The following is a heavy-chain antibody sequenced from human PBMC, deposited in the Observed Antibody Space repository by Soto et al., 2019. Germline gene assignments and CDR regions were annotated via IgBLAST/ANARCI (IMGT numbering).Heavy chain of an antibody. CDR1: GYTFTSYD. V-gene: IGHV1-8*01. D-gene: IGHD1-1*01. J-gene: IGHJ6*02. CDR3: ARERTGTASMDV. Sequence: QVQLVPSGAEVKKPGASVTVSCKASGYTFTSYDINWVRQATGQGPEWMGWMNPNSGNTGYAQKFQGRVTMTRNTSISTAYMELSSLRSEDTAVYYCARERTGTASMDVWGQGTTVTVSS. CDR2: MNPNSGNT.